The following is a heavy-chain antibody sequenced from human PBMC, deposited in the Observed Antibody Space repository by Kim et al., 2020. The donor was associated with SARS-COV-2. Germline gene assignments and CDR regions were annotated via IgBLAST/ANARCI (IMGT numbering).Heavy chain of an antibody. V-gene: IGHV3-74*01. CDR3: ARDPTVLLWFGESMHYFDY. CDR2: INSDGSST. Sequence: GGSLRLSCAASGFTFSSYWMHWVRQAPGKGLVWVSRINSDGSSTSYADSVKGRFTISRDNAKNTLYLQMNSLRAEDTAVYYCARDPTVLLWFGESMHYFDYWGQGTLVTVSS. J-gene: IGHJ4*02. CDR1: GFTFSSYW. D-gene: IGHD3-10*01.